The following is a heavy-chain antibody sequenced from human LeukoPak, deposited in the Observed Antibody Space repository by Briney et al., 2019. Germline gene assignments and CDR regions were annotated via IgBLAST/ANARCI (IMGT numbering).Heavy chain of an antibody. J-gene: IGHJ4*02. V-gene: IGHV3-23*01. D-gene: IGHD4-17*01. Sequence: GGSLRLSCVASGFTFSSYAMNWVRQGPGKGLEWVSSISGSGANTYYADSVTGRFTISRDNSKNTLYLQMNSLRAEDTAVYYCAKIYGDYDYWGQGTLVTVSS. CDR1: GFTFSSYA. CDR2: ISGSGANT. CDR3: AKIYGDYDY.